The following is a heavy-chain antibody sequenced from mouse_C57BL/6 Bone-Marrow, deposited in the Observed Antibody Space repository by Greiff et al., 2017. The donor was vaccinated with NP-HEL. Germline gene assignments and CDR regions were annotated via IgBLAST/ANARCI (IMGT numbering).Heavy chain of an antibody. D-gene: IGHD2-1*01. CDR1: GFTFSDYY. Sequence: EVQLVESEGGLVQPGSSMKLSCTASGFTFSDYYMAWVRQVPEKGLEWVANINYDGSSTYYLDSLKSRFIISRDNAKNILYLQMSSLKSEDTATYYCARVRYGNPYYAMDYWGQGTSVTVSS. V-gene: IGHV5-16*01. J-gene: IGHJ4*01. CDR3: ARVRYGNPYYAMDY. CDR2: INYDGSST.